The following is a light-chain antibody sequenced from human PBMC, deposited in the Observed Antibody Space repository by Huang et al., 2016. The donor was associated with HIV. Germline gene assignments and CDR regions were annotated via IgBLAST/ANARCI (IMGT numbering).Light chain of an antibody. CDR1: QSISSY. J-gene: IGKJ2*01. V-gene: IGKV1-39*01. Sequence: QLTQSPSSLSASVGDRVTIICRASQSISSYLNWYQQKPGKAPNLLIYAASSLQSGVPSRFSGSGSGTDFTLTISSLQPEDFATYYCQQSYSTLRYTFGQGTKLEIK. CDR3: QQSYSTLRYT. CDR2: AAS.